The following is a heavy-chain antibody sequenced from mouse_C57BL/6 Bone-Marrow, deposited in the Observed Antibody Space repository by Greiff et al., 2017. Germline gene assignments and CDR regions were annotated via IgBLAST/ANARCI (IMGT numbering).Heavy chain of an antibody. CDR1: GFSLTSYG. J-gene: IGHJ2*01. CDR2: IWSGGST. D-gene: IGHD2-2*01. V-gene: IGHV2-2*01. Sequence: VQLQQSGPGLVQPSQSLSITCTVSGFSLTSYGVHWVRQSPGKGLEWLGVIWSGGSTDYNAAFISRLSISKDNSKSQVFFKMNSLQADDTAIYDCARNPLWLRQGYYFDYWGQGTTLTVSS. CDR3: ARNPLWLRQGYYFDY.